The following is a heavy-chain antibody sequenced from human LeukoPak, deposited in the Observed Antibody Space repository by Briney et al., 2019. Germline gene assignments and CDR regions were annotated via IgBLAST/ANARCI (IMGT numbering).Heavy chain of an antibody. CDR3: ARALYYYDSSGYYYFDY. V-gene: IGHV3-23*01. J-gene: IGHJ4*02. D-gene: IGHD3-22*01. CDR1: GFTFSSYA. CDR2: ISGSGGST. Sequence: GGSLRLSCAASGFTFSSYAMSWVRQAPGKGLEWVSAISGSGGSTYYADSVKGRFTISRENAKNSLYLQMNSLRAGDTAVYYCARALYYYDSSGYYYFDYWGQGTLVTVSS.